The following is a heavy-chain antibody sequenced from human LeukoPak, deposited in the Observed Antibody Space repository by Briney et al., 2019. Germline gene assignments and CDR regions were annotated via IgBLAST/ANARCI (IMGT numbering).Heavy chain of an antibody. V-gene: IGHV3-7*01. Sequence: GGSLRLSWAASGFTFSSYWMSWVRQAPGKGLEWVANIKQDGSEKYYVDSVKGRFTISRDNAKNSLYLQMNSLRAEDTAVYYCAELGITMIGGVWGKGTTVTISS. J-gene: IGHJ6*04. CDR1: GFTFSSYW. CDR3: AELGITMIGGV. D-gene: IGHD3-10*02. CDR2: IKQDGSEK.